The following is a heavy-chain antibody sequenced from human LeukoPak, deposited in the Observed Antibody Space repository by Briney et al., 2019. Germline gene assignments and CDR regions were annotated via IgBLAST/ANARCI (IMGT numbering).Heavy chain of an antibody. V-gene: IGHV3-30-3*01. Sequence: PGGSLRLSCAASGFTFSSYAMHWVRQAPGKGLEWVAVISDDESTKYYADSVKGRFTVSRDNSKNTLSLQMNTLRVDDTAVYYCARDGYSSGPYYFDCWGRGTLVTVSS. CDR1: GFTFSSYA. D-gene: IGHD6-19*01. CDR3: ARDGYSSGPYYFDC. J-gene: IGHJ4*02. CDR2: ISDDESTK.